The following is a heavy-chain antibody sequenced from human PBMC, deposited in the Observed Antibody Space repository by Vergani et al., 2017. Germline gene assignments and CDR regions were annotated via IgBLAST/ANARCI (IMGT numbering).Heavy chain of an antibody. CDR2: INPISGGT. D-gene: IGHD3-10*01. CDR3: ARLTVTMVRGVINGPFDY. Sequence: QVQLVQSGAEVKKPGASVKVSCRASGYIFTGYYMHWVRQAPGQGLEWMGWINPISGGTNYARKFQCRVTMTRDTSITTAYMELRSLRSDDTAVYYCARLTVTMVRGVINGPFDYWGQGTLVTVSS. CDR1: GYIFTGYY. J-gene: IGHJ4*02. V-gene: IGHV1-2*02.